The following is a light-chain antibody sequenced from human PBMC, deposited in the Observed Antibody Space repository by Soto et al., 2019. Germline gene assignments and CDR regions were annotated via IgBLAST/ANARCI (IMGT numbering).Light chain of an antibody. CDR2: DND. Sequence: QSVLTQPPSVSAAPGQKVTISCSGSSSNLGNNYVNWYQQLPGTAPKLLIYDNDKRPSGIPDRFSGSKSGTSATLGITGLQTGDEADYYCGTWDFSLSGGVFGGGTKLTVL. CDR1: SSNLGNNY. CDR3: GTWDFSLSGGV. J-gene: IGLJ3*02. V-gene: IGLV1-51*01.